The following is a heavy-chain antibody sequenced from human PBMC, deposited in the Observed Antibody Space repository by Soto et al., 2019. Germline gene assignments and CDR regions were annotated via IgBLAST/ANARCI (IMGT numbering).Heavy chain of an antibody. CDR3: ARGSWSSSQSDGYFDY. V-gene: IGHV4-34*01. Sequence: PSETLSLTCAVYGGSFSGYYWSWIRQPPGKGLEWIGEINHSGSTNYNPSLKSRVTISVDTSKNQFSLKLSSVTAADTAVYYCARGSWSSSQSDGYFDYWGQGTLVTVSS. CDR2: INHSGST. CDR1: GGSFSGYY. J-gene: IGHJ4*02. D-gene: IGHD6-13*01.